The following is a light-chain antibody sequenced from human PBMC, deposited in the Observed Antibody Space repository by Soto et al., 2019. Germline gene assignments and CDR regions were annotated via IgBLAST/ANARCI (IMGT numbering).Light chain of an antibody. CDR1: SSDVGGYDY. J-gene: IGLJ2*01. CDR2: EVD. CDR3: TSYAASNTVV. Sequence: QSVLTQPPSASGSPGQSVTISCTGTSSDVGGYDYVSWYQQYLGKAPKLIIYEVDKRPSGVPDRFSGSKSGHTASLTVSGLQGVDEADYYCTSYAASNTVVFGGGTKLTVL. V-gene: IGLV2-8*01.